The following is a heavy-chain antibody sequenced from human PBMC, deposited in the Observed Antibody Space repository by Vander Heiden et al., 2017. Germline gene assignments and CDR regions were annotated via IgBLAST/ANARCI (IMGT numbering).Heavy chain of an antibody. Sequence: QVQLVESGGGVVQPGRSLRLSCAASGFTFRRYGMHWVRQAPGKGLEWVAVIGYDGSNKYYADSVKGRFTISRDNSKNTLYLQMNSLRAEDTAVYYCARDLGLITMENWFDPWGQGTLVTVSS. CDR3: ARDLGLITMENWFDP. J-gene: IGHJ5*02. V-gene: IGHV3-33*01. CDR1: GFTFRRYG. D-gene: IGHD3-10*01. CDR2: IGYDGSNK.